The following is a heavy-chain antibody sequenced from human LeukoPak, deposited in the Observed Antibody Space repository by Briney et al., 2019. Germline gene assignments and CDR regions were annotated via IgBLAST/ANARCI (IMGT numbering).Heavy chain of an antibody. J-gene: IGHJ4*02. Sequence: GGSLRLSCVASGFTFSNYGMGWVRQAPGKGLQWVSTISGSGVSTYYADSMKGRFTISRDNSRNTLYLQMKSLRAEDSAIYYCAKDVRAATGASGYYWGQGTLVTVSS. CDR2: ISGSGVST. CDR1: GFTFSNYG. V-gene: IGHV3-23*01. D-gene: IGHD6-13*01. CDR3: AKDVRAATGASGYY.